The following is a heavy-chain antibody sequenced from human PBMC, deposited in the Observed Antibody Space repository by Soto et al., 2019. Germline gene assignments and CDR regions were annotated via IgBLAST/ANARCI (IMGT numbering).Heavy chain of an antibody. CDR1: GFTLSSYS. J-gene: IGHJ6*02. CDR3: ARDTYRWFGELFHPNYYYYGMDV. D-gene: IGHD3-10*01. Sequence: EVQLVESGGGLVKPGGSLRLSCAASGFTLSSYSMNWVRQAPGKGLEWVSSTSSSSSYIHYADSVKGRFTISRDNAKNSLYLQMNSLRAEDTAVYYCARDTYRWFGELFHPNYYYYGMDVWGQGTTVTVSS. V-gene: IGHV3-21*01. CDR2: TSSSSSYI.